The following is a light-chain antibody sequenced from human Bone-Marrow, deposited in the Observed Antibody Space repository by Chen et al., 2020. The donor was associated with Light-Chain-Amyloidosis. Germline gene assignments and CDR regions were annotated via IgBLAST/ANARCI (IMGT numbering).Light chain of an antibody. CDR1: NIGSTS. V-gene: IGLV3-21*02. J-gene: IGLJ3*02. CDR2: DYS. Sequence: SYVLTQPSSASVAPGQTATIACGGNNIGSTSVHWYQQTPGQAPLLVVYDYSDRPSWIPERLSGSNSGNTATLTISRVEAGDEADYYCQVWDRSSDRPVFGGGTKLTVL. CDR3: QVWDRSSDRPV.